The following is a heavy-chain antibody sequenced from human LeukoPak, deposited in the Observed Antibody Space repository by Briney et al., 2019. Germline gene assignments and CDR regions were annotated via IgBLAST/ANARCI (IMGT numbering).Heavy chain of an antibody. V-gene: IGHV1-18*01. CDR1: GYTFTSYG. J-gene: IGHJ4*02. D-gene: IGHD2-2*01. CDR2: ISAYNGNT. Sequence: ASVKVSCKASGYTFTSYGISGVRQAPGQGLEWMGWISAYNGNTNYAQKLQGRVTMTADTSTSTAYMELRSLRSDDTAVYYCARDVGSIRKNCSSTSCYEVDYWGQGTLVTVSS. CDR3: ARDVGSIRKNCSSTSCYEVDY.